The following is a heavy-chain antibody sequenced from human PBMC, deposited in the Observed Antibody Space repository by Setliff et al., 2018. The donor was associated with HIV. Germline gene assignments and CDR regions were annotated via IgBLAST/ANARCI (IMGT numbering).Heavy chain of an antibody. CDR1: GCTFTSYG. V-gene: IGHV1-18*01. D-gene: IGHD3-3*01. CDR3: ARDRRITIFGVVSVVPSKRTKTRSAFDY. J-gene: IGHJ4*02. CDR2: ISAYNGNT. Sequence: ASVKVSCKASGCTFTSYGISWVRQAPGQGLEWMGWISAYNGNTNYAQKLQGRVTMTTDTSTSTAYMELRSLRSDDTAVYYCARDRRITIFGVVSVVPSKRTKTRSAFDYWGQGTLVTVSS.